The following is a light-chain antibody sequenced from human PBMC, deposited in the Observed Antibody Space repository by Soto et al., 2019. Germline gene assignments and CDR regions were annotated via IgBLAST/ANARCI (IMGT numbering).Light chain of an antibody. Sequence: EIVLTQSPGTLSLSPGERATLSCRAVRGFSRSRLAWYQQKPAQAHGLLIYGASRRAIGIPDRFSGSGSGTDFTLTISRLEPEDFAVYYCQQYGNSQGTFGPGTKVDI. J-gene: IGKJ3*01. V-gene: IGKV3-20*01. CDR3: QQYGNSQGT. CDR1: RGFSRSR. CDR2: GAS.